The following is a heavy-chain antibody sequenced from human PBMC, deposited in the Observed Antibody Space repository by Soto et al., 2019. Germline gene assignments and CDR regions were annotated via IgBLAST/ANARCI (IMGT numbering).Heavy chain of an antibody. D-gene: IGHD3-10*01. J-gene: IGHJ3*02. Sequence: PSETLSLTCAVYGGSFSGYYWSWIRQPPGKGLKWIGEINHSGSTNYNPSLKSRVTISVDTSKNQFSLKLSSVTAADTAVYYCARDLGDYYGSGSYHAFDIWGQGTMVT. CDR2: INHSGST. V-gene: IGHV4-34*01. CDR1: GGSFSGYY. CDR3: ARDLGDYYGSGSYHAFDI.